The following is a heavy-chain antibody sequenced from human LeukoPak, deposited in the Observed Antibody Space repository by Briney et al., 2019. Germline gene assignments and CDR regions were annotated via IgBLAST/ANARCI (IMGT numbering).Heavy chain of an antibody. CDR2: ISGSGGST. V-gene: IGHV3-23*01. D-gene: IGHD3-22*01. Sequence: PGGSLRLSCAASGFTFSSYAMSWVRQAPGKGLEWVSAISGSGGSTYYADSEKGRFTISRDNSKNTLYLQMNSLRAEDTAVYYCAKVKPDSSGYYDAFDIWGQGTMVTVSS. CDR1: GFTFSSYA. CDR3: AKVKPDSSGYYDAFDI. J-gene: IGHJ3*02.